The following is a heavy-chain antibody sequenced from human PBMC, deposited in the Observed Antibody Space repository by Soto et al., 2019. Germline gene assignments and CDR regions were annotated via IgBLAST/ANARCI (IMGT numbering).Heavy chain of an antibody. CDR1: GGSISSYY. CDR2: IYYSGST. J-gene: IGHJ4*02. D-gene: IGHD5-18*01. V-gene: IGHV4-59*01. CDR3: AGRGYSYGPLDY. Sequence: SETLSLTCTVSGGSISSYYWSWIRQPPGKGLEWIGYIYYSGSTNYNPSLKSRVTISVDTSKNQFSLKLSSVTAADTAVYYCAGRGYSYGPLDYWGQGTLVTVS.